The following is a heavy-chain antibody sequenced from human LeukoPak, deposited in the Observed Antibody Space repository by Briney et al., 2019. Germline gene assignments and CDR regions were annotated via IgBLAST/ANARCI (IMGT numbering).Heavy chain of an antibody. J-gene: IGHJ3*02. CDR3: ARGGYSSGWYRGGAFDI. CDR2: IYYSGGT. D-gene: IGHD6-19*01. V-gene: IGHV4-59*01. Sequence: AETLSLTCTVSGGSISSYYWSWVRQPPGKGLEWVAYIYYSGGTTYNPSLKSRVTISVDTSKNQFSLKLSSVTAADTAVYYCARGGYSSGWYRGGAFDIWGQGTMVTVSS. CDR1: GGSISSYY.